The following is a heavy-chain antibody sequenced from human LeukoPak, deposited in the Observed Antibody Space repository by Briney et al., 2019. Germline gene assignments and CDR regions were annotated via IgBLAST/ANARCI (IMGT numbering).Heavy chain of an antibody. CDR1: GFTFSSYW. CDR3: ARDFQSSY. CDR2: IKEDGSEK. V-gene: IGHV3-7*01. Sequence: GGSLRLSCAASGFTFSSYWMIWVRQAPGKGLEWVANIKEDGSEKNYVDSVMGRFTISRDNAKNSLYQQMNSLRAEDTAVYYCARDFQSSYWGQGTLVTVSS. J-gene: IGHJ4*02.